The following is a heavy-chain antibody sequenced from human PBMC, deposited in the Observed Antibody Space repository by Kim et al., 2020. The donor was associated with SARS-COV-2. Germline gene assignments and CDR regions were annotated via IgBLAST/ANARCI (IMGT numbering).Heavy chain of an antibody. CDR3: AKDNDHMTGSGLGY. V-gene: IGHV3-33*06. J-gene: IGHJ4*02. D-gene: IGHD6-19*01. CDR1: GFTFSSYG. Sequence: GGSLRLSCAASGFTFSSYGMHWVRQAPGKGLEWVAVIWYDGSNKYYADSVKGRFTISRDNSKNTLYLQMNSLRAEDTAVYYCAKDNDHMTGSGLGYWGQGTLFTVSP. CDR2: IWYDGSNK.